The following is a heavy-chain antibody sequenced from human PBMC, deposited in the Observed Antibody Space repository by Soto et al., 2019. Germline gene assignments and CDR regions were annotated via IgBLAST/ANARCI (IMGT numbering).Heavy chain of an antibody. V-gene: IGHV4-59*01. J-gene: IGHJ4*02. CDR2: VYYLGST. Sequence: SETLSLTCSVSGGSMSEYFWSWIRQSPERGLERIGYVYYLGSTDYNPSLKSRVTISVDTSKRQFSLRLSSVTAADAAIYYCARGGYDGSGSPYPAYWGPGTQVTVSS. D-gene: IGHD3-10*01. CDR3: ARGGYDGSGSPYPAY. CDR1: GGSMSEYF.